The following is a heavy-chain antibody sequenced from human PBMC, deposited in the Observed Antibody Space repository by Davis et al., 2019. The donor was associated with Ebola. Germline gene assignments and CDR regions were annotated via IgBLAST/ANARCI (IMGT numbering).Heavy chain of an antibody. CDR2: INHSGST. D-gene: IGHD3-10*01. Sequence: SETLSLTCVVYGGSFSGYYWSWIRQPPGKGLEWIGEINHSGSTNYNPSLKSRVTISVDTSKNQFSLKLSSVTAADTAVYYCARGHRYGSGDNWGQGTLVTVSS. J-gene: IGHJ4*02. CDR3: ARGHRYGSGDN. CDR1: GGSFSGYY. V-gene: IGHV4-34*01.